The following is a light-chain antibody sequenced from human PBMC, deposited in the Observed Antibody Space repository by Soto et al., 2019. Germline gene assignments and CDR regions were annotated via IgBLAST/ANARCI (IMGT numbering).Light chain of an antibody. CDR3: QQYKNWPTIT. J-gene: IGKJ5*01. CDR1: QSVSSN. CDR2: GAS. V-gene: IGKV3-15*01. Sequence: EIVMTPSPATLSVSPGESAALSCRASQSVSSNLAWYQQKPCQAPRLLIYGASTRATGIPARFSGSGSGTEFTLTISSLQSEDFAVYYCQQYKNWPTITFGQGTRLEIK.